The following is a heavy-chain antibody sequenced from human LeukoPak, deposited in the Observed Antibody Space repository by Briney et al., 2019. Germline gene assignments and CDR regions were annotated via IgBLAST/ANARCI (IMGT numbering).Heavy chain of an antibody. CDR1: GFTFNTYA. Sequence: GGSLRLSCAASGFTFNTYAMSWVRQAPGKGLEWVSAISDSGGSAYYADSVKGRFTISRDNSKNTLYLQMNSLRAEDTAVYYCAKSRGRLYYFDYWGQGTLVTVSS. CDR3: AKSRGRLYYFDY. V-gene: IGHV3-23*01. CDR2: ISDSGGSA. J-gene: IGHJ4*02. D-gene: IGHD3-16*01.